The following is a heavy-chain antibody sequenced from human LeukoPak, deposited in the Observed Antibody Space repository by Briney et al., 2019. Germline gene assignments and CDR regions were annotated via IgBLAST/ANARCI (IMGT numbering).Heavy chain of an antibody. D-gene: IGHD3-3*01. J-gene: IGHJ5*02. CDR1: GASIINNDYY. CDR2: IYHSASS. Sequence: SETLSLTCFVSGASIINNDYYWAWIRQPPGKGLEWIGSIYHSASSSYNPSLKSRVTISVDTSKNHFTLKLNSVTAADTAVYSCAGHKYYNFWGSFNWFDPWGQGTLVTVSS. CDR3: AGHKYYNFWGSFNWFDP. V-gene: IGHV4-39*01.